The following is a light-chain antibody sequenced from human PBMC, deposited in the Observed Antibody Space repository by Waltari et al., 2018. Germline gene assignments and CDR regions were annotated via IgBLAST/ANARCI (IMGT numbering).Light chain of an antibody. J-gene: IGKJ2*01. CDR1: QNVKNNNY. V-gene: IGKV3-20*01. Sequence: EIVLTQSPGTLSLSPGERATLSCRASQNVKNNNYLAWYQQKPGQAPRLLIYDASRRATGFPDRFSGRGSGTDFTLTISRLEPEDFAVYCCHQYGTSPRTFGLGTKLEIK. CDR2: DAS. CDR3: HQYGTSPRT.